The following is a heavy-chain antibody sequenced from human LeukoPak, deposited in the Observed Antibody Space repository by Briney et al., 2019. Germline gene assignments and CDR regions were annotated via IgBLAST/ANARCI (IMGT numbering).Heavy chain of an antibody. D-gene: IGHD2-15*01. V-gene: IGHV3-74*01. CDR2: ITNDESST. CDR1: GFTFDDYG. Sequence: GGSLRLSCAASGFTFDDYGMSWVRQAPGKGLVWVSRITNDESSTNYADSVNGRFTISRDNAKSTVYLQMNSLTAEDTAVYYCARDGGTSTPFDHWGQGTLVTVSS. CDR3: ARDGGTSTPFDH. J-gene: IGHJ4*02.